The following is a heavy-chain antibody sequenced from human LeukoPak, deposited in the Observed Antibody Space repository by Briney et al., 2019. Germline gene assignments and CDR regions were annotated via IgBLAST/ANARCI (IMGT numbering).Heavy chain of an antibody. Sequence: GASVKVSCKVSGYTFTYYYIHWVRQAPGQGLEWMGWINPNSGGTNYAQKFQGRVTMTRDTSINTVYMELNRLTSDDTALYYCAGYTNNWYLGGYWGQGTLVAVSS. CDR2: INPNSGGT. V-gene: IGHV1-2*02. J-gene: IGHJ4*02. D-gene: IGHD6-13*01. CDR3: AGYTNNWYLGGY. CDR1: GYTFTYYY.